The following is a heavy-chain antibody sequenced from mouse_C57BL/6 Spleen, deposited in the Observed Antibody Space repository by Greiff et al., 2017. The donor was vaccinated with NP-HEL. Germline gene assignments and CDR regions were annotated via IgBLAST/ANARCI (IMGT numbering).Heavy chain of an antibody. CDR1: GYTFTSYW. CDR3: ARSGVWTAY. CDR2: IYPSDSET. J-gene: IGHJ3*01. Sequence: QVQLKQPGAELVRPGSSVKLSCKASGYTFTSYWMDWVKQRPGQGLEWIGNIYPSDSETHYNQKFKDKATLTVDKSSSTAYMQLSSLTSEDSAVYYCARSGVWTAYWGQGTLVTVSA. D-gene: IGHD2-10*02. V-gene: IGHV1-61*01.